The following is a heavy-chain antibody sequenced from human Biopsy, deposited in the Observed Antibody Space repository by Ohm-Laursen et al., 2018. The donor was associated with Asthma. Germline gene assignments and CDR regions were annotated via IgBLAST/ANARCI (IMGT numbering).Heavy chain of an antibody. CDR1: GYTFIGCH. V-gene: IGHV1-2*06. Sequence: GASVKVSCKASGYTFIGCHIHWMRQAPGQGLEWMGRINPNSGGTNYAQNFQGRVTMTRDTSISTAYMEVSRLRSDDTAVYYCARGQKSAGDRWFDPWGQGTLVTVSS. J-gene: IGHJ5*02. D-gene: IGHD6-13*01. CDR2: INPNSGGT. CDR3: ARGQKSAGDRWFDP.